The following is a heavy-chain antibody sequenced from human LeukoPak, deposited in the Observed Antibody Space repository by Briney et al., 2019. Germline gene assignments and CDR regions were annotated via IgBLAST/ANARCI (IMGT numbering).Heavy chain of an antibody. J-gene: IGHJ5*02. CDR3: ARHFWEWGGSGSYYHGWFDP. Sequence: GESLKISCKGSGYSFTSYWIGWVRQMPGKGLEWMGIIYPGDSDTRYSPSFQGQVTISADKSISTAYLQWSSLKASDTAMYYCARHFWEWGGSGSYYHGWFDPWGQGTLVTVSS. CDR1: GYSFTSYW. D-gene: IGHD3-10*01. CDR2: IYPGDSDT. V-gene: IGHV5-51*01.